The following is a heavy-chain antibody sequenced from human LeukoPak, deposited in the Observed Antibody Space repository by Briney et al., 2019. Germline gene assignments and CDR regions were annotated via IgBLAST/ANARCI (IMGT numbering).Heavy chain of an antibody. Sequence: ASVKVSCKASGYTFTSYYMHWVRQAPGQGLEWMGIINPSGGSTSYAQKFQGRVTMTRDMSTSTVYMELSSLRSDDTAVYYCARDRGDTAMPRYGVGRYYYYMDVWGKGTTVTVSS. V-gene: IGHV1-46*01. J-gene: IGHJ6*03. CDR1: GYTFTSYY. CDR2: INPSGGST. D-gene: IGHD5-18*01. CDR3: ARDRGDTAMPRYGVGRYYYYMDV.